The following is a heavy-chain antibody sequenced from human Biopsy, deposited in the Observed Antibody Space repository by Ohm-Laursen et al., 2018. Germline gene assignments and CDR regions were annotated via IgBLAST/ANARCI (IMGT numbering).Heavy chain of an antibody. V-gene: IGHV4-59*11. CDR1: GGSFTGHY. CDR2: ISHTGHT. J-gene: IGHJ1*01. CDR3: ARGSNEYGGLYFPH. Sequence: GALSLTCTVSGGSFTGHYWTWIRQPPGKGLEWIGHISHTGHTSYKSSLKSRVTISLDTSRKHFSLRLTSLAAADTAVYYCARGSNEYGGLYFPHWGQGTLVTVSS. D-gene: IGHD4-23*01.